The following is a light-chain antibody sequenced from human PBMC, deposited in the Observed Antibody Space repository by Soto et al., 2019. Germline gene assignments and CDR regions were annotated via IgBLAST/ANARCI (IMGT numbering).Light chain of an antibody. CDR1: QSVSSN. Sequence: IVISLSPATLSLSQGDRASLSCRASQSVSSNLAWYQQKPGQAPRLLIYGASTRATGIPARFSGSGSGTEFTLAISSLQSEDFAVYYCQQYNNWPPVTFGGGTKVDIK. CDR3: QQYNNWPPVT. J-gene: IGKJ4*01. CDR2: GAS. V-gene: IGKV3D-15*01.